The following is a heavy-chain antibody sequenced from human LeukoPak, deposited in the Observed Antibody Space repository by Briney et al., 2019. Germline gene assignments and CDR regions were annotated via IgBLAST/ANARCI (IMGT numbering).Heavy chain of an antibody. D-gene: IGHD2-15*01. CDR3: PRRRNLDPAAPDY. J-gene: IGHJ4*02. Sequence: SETLSLTCAVYGGSFSGYYWTWIRQPPGKGLEWIGEIDHSGSTNNNPSLKSRVTISVDTSKNQFSLKVSSVTAADTAVYYCPRRRNLDPAAPDYWGKGTLATVPS. CDR1: GGSFSGYY. CDR2: IDHSGST. V-gene: IGHV4-34*01.